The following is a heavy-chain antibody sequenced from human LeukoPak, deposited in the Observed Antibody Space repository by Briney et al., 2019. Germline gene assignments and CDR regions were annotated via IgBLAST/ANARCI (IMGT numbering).Heavy chain of an antibody. D-gene: IGHD3-10*01. V-gene: IGHV3-15*01. CDR1: GFSFSDDW. CDR2: IKHKRDGGTT. J-gene: IGHJ4*02. CDR3: TTVTMVRDYDY. Sequence: GGSLRLSCAASGFSFSDDWMSWVRQAPGKGLEWVGRIKHKRDGGTTDYAAPVKGRITISRDDSKNMLYLEMNSLKIEDTAVYYCTTVTMVRDYDYWGRGTLVTVSS.